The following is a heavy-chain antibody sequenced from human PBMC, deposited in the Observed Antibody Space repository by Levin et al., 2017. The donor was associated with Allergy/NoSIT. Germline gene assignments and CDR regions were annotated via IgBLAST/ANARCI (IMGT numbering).Heavy chain of an antibody. CDR2: ISYDGSSQ. V-gene: IGHV3-30*03. CDR1: GFKFSMFG. D-gene: IGHD2-21*02. CDR3: GRRSAENCAGDCYSGIDY. J-gene: IGHJ4*02. Sequence: QSGGSLRLSCVASGFKFSMFGMHWVRQAPGKGLEWVAVISYDGSSQYHGDSVKGRFTISRDDSKNIVTLQMNSLRIDDTAVYYCGRRSAENCAGDCYSGIDYWGQGTLVTVSS.